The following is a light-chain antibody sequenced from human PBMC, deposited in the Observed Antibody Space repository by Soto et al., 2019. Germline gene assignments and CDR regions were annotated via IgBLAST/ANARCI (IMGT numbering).Light chain of an antibody. CDR2: SAS. CDR1: QDIISW. V-gene: IGKV1-12*01. CDR3: QQARYFPLA. J-gene: IGKJ1*01. Sequence: DVQMTQSPSSVSASVGDRVTITCRASQDIISWLVWYQQKPGKAPKLLISSASSLQSGVPSRFSGGGSGTYFTLTITSLQPEDFATYYCQQARYFPLAFGQGTKVEIK.